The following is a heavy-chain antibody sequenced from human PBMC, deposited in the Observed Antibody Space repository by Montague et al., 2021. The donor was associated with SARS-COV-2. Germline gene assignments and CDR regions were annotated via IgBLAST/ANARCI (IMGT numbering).Heavy chain of an antibody. Sequence: ETLSLTCAVYGGSLSGYYWSWIRQPPGKGLEWIGEINHSGSTNYNPSLKSRVTISLDTSKNQFSLKLSSVTAADAAVYYCARGRRRYNWRDETSYYYGMDVWGQGTTVTVSS. J-gene: IGHJ6*02. V-gene: IGHV4-34*01. CDR3: ARGRRRYNWRDETSYYYGMDV. D-gene: IGHD1-20*01. CDR2: INHSGST. CDR1: GGSLSGYY.